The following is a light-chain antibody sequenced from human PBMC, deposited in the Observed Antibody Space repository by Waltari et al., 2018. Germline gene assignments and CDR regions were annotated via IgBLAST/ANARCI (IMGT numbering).Light chain of an antibody. CDR2: KAS. CDR1: QSIAGG. V-gene: IGKV1-5*03. CDR3: QQYKSYSRT. Sequence: DIHMTHSPSTLSASVGHRVTITCQASQSIAGGLAWYQQKPGKATNLLIYKASNLESGVPSRFLGSGSGTEFSRTISSLQPDDFATYYCQQYKSYSRTFGEGTNVEI. J-gene: IGKJ1*01.